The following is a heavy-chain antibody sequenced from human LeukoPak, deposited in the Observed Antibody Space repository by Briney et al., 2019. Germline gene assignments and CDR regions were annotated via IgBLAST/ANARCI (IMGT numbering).Heavy chain of an antibody. J-gene: IGHJ6*02. CDR3: ARHDSSSWTRAYYYGMDV. Sequence: SSETLSLTCTVSGGSMSSSSYYCGWIRQPPGKGLEWTGIIYDSGSTYYNPSLKSRVTISVDTSKNQFSLKLSSVTAADTAVYYCARHDSSSWTRAYYYGMDVWGQGTTVTVSS. CDR2: IYDSGST. D-gene: IGHD6-13*01. V-gene: IGHV4-39*01. CDR1: GGSMSSSSYY.